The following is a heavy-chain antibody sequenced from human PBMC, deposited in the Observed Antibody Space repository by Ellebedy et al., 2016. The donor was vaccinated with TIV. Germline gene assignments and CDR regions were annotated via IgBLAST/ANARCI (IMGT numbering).Heavy chain of an antibody. Sequence: MPSETLSLTCTVSGGSMRSYFWSWIRQAPGKGLEWIAYIHYTGSTNYNPSLKSRVTIPVDTSKNQFFLRLNSVTAADTAVYYCASDRVVAANWFDPWGQGTLVTVSS. V-gene: IGHV4-59*12. CDR1: GGSMRSYF. J-gene: IGHJ5*02. CDR2: IHYTGST. CDR3: ASDRVVAANWFDP. D-gene: IGHD2-15*01.